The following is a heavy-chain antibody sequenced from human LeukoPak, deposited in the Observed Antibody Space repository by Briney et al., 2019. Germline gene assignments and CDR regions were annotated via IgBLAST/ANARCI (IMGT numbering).Heavy chain of an antibody. CDR3: VRDADGGNSWFDS. D-gene: IGHD4-23*01. CDR1: VFVFSTHS. CDR2: ISSSSGDI. Sequence: GWSLTLSRPASVFVFSTHSMNGVRPAPGKRLDGVSWISSSSGDIYYAESVRGRFTISRVNAKNSLYLQMNNVREEGTAVYDCVRDADGGNSWFDSWGQGTLVTVSS. J-gene: IGHJ5*01. V-gene: IGHV3-21*01.